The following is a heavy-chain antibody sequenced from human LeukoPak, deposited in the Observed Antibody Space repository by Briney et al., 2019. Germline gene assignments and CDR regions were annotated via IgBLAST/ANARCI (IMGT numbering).Heavy chain of an antibody. CDR3: ASPGKVFYYYMDV. CDR2: IWYDGSNK. V-gene: IGHV3-33*01. J-gene: IGHJ6*03. CDR1: GFTFSSYG. D-gene: IGHD1-26*01. Sequence: GGSLRLSCAASGFTFSSYGMHWVRQAPGKGLEWVAVIWYDGSNKYYADSVKGRFTISRDNSKNTLYLQMNSLRAEDTAVYYCASPGKVFYYYMDVWGKGTTVTVSS.